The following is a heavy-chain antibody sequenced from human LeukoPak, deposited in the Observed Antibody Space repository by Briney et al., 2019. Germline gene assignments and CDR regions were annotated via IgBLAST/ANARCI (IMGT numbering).Heavy chain of an antibody. J-gene: IGHJ4*02. CDR3: ARGPGDCSDVTFYLAY. V-gene: IGHV3-30*03. D-gene: IGHD3-16*01. Sequence: PGGTPTLSCAASGVSFSSYDVHWVRQAPGKGLEWVGDISYSRNKNYAASLKGRFTISRANSKTTLYLQMNSLRAEDTAVYHCARGPGDCSDVTFYLAYWGEGTPVSVSA. CDR1: GVSFSSYD. CDR2: ISYSRNK.